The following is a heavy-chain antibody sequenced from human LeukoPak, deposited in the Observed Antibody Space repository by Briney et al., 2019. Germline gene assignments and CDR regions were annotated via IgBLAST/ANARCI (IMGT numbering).Heavy chain of an antibody. D-gene: IGHD2-15*01. CDR1: GGSISSSSYC. V-gene: IGHV4-39*07. CDR3: TRRKGYCSGGSCHEYYFDY. Sequence: SETLSLTCTVSGGSISSSSYCWGWIRQPPGKGLEWIGDIFYSGNTYYNPSLKSRVTISVDTSKNQFSLKLSSVTAADTAVYYCTRRKGYCSGGSCHEYYFDYWGQGTLVTVSS. CDR2: IFYSGNT. J-gene: IGHJ4*02.